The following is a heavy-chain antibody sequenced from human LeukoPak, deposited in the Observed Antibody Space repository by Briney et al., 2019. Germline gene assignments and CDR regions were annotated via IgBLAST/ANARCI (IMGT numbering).Heavy chain of an antibody. D-gene: IGHD3-3*01. V-gene: IGHV3-23*01. CDR3: AKNPYDFWSGYWAFDI. Sequence: PGGSLKLSCAASGFTFSSYAMSWVRQAPGKGLEWVSAISGSGGSTYYADSVKGRFTISRDNSKNTLYLQTNSLRAEDTVVYYCAKNPYDFWSGYWAFDIWGQGTMVTVSS. CDR1: GFTFSSYA. CDR2: ISGSGGST. J-gene: IGHJ3*02.